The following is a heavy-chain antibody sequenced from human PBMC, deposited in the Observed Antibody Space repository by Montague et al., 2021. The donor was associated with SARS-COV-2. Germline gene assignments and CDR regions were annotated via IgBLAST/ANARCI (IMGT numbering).Heavy chain of an antibody. V-gene: IGHV3-21*01. J-gene: IGHJ6*02. Sequence: SLRLSCAASGFTFSSYSMNWVRQAPGKGLEWVSSISSSSSYIYYADSVKGRFTISRDNAKNSLYLQMNSLRAEDTAVYYCARGGLRYCSGGSCRTEDGMDVWGQGTTVTVSS. CDR2: ISSSSSYI. CDR1: GFTFSSYS. CDR3: ARGGLRYCSGGSCRTEDGMDV. D-gene: IGHD2-15*01.